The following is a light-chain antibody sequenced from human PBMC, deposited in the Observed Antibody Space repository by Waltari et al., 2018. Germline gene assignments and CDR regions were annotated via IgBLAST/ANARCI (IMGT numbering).Light chain of an antibody. V-gene: IGLV4-69*01. CDR1: SGHTNYA. Sequence: QVVLTQSPSASASLGASVPLTCTLSSGHTNYAIAWHPNHPGKGPRDLMKLKSDGSHTKGDGLPYRFSGSSAGAERYHTISSLQSEDEADYYCQTWGTGIHGIFGGGTKLTVL. CDR3: QTWGTGIHGI. J-gene: IGLJ2*01. CDR2: LKSDGSH.